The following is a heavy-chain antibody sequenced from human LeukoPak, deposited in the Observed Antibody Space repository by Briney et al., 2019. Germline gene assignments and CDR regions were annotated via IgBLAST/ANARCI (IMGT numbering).Heavy chain of an antibody. CDR2: ISYDGSNK. J-gene: IGHJ4*02. CDR3: ARDPGYYDSSGYKYYFDY. Sequence: GGSLRLSCAASGFTFSSYWMSWVRQAPGKGLEWVAVISYDGSNKYYADSVKGRFTISRDNSKNTLYLQMNSLRAEDTAVYYCARDPGYYDSSGYKYYFDYWGQGTLVTVSS. CDR1: GFTFSSYW. D-gene: IGHD3-22*01. V-gene: IGHV3-30*03.